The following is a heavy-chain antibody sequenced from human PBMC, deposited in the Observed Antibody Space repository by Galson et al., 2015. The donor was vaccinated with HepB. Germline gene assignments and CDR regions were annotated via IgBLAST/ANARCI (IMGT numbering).Heavy chain of an antibody. CDR3: AISLRIAVAGTDY. CDR2: ISGSGGST. V-gene: IGHV3-23*01. D-gene: IGHD6-19*01. CDR1: GFTFSSYA. J-gene: IGHJ4*02. Sequence: SLRLSCAASGFTFSSYAMSWVRQAPGKGLEWVSAISGSGGSTYYADSVKGRFTISRDNSKNTLYLQMNSLRAEDTAVYYCAISLRIAVAGTDYWGQGTLVTVSS.